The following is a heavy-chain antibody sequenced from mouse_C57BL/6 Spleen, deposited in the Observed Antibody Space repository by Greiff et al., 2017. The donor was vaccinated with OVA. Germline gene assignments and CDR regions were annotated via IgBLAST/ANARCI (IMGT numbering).Heavy chain of an antibody. CDR1: GYSFTGYY. V-gene: IGHV1-43*01. CDR2: INPSTGGT. D-gene: IGHD2-5*01. Sequence: EVQGVESGPELVKPGASVKISCKASGYSFTGYYMHWVKQSSEKSLEWIGEINPSTGGTSYNQKFKGKATLTVDKSSSTAYMQLKSLTSEDSAVYYCASPYYSNYGFDYWGQGTTLTVSS. J-gene: IGHJ2*01. CDR3: ASPYYSNYGFDY.